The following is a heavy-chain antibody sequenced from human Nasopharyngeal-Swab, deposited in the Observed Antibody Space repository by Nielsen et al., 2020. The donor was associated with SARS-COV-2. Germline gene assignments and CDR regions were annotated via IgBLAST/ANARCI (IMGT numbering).Heavy chain of an antibody. Sequence: GESLKISCQGSGYLFTSYWIGWVRHMPGKGLEWMGIIYPGYSDTRYSPSFQGQVTISADKSISTAYLQWSSLKASDTAMYYCARAPPGIAAAGYYYYGMDVWGQGTTVTVSS. CDR2: IYPGYSDT. CDR3: ARAPPGIAAAGYYYYGMDV. V-gene: IGHV5-51*01. D-gene: IGHD6-13*01. J-gene: IGHJ6*02. CDR1: GYLFTSYW.